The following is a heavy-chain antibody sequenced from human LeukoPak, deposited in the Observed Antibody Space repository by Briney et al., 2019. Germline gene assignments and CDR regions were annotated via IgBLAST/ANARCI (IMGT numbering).Heavy chain of an antibody. CDR1: GFTFSSYS. CDR2: ISSSSSYI. V-gene: IGHV3-21*01. J-gene: IGHJ5*02. CDR3: ARGPRYCSGGSCSTKFDP. Sequence: GGSLRLSCAASGFTFSSYSMNWVRQAPGKGLEWVSSISSSSSYIYYADSVKGRFTISRDNAKKSLYLQMNSLRVEDTAVYYCARGPRYCSGGSCSTKFDPWGQGTLVTVSS. D-gene: IGHD2-15*01.